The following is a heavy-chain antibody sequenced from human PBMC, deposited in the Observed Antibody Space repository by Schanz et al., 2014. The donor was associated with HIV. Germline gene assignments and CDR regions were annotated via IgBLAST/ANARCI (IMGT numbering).Heavy chain of an antibody. Sequence: QVQLVESGGGVVQPGRSLRLSCAASGFTFSSYGMHWVRQAPGKGLEWVAVIWYDGSNKYYADSVKGRFTISRDNSRKTLYLQMTRLRAEDTAVYYCAKGGFYGDSVSSYSGLDVGGQGTTVTVS. D-gene: IGHD4-17*01. J-gene: IGHJ6*02. V-gene: IGHV3-33*06. CDR2: IWYDGSNK. CDR1: GFTFSSYG. CDR3: AKGGFYGDSVSSYSGLDV.